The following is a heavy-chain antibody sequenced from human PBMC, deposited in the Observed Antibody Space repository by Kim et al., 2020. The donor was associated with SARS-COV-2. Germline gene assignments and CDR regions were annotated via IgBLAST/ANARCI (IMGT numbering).Heavy chain of an antibody. V-gene: IGHV3-23*01. J-gene: IGHJ1*01. CDR3: AKVTSGSSGWFEYFQR. CDR2: IRQSGGNT. Sequence: GGSLRLSCVASGFTFNSYAMSWVRQAPGKGLEWVSGIRQSGGNTEYADSVKGRFSISRDNSKNTLYLQMNRLRAEDTAVYYCAKVTSGSSGWFEYFQRWGQGTLVTVSS. D-gene: IGHD6-19*01. CDR1: GFTFNSYA.